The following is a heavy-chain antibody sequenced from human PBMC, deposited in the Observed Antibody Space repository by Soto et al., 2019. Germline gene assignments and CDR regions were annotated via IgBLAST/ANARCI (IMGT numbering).Heavy chain of an antibody. Sequence: QVQLQESGPGLVKPSETLSLTCTVSGDSISTGNSISSYFWSWIRLPPGKGLERIGYIYYTGSTNYNPSLKSRVTISLDTSKNQYSLRLTSVTAADTAVYFCARRVRGGSEYFDYWGQGTLVTVSS. D-gene: IGHD3-10*01. V-gene: IGHV4-61*01. CDR1: GDSISTGNSISSYF. CDR2: IYYTGST. CDR3: ARRVRGGSEYFDY. J-gene: IGHJ4*02.